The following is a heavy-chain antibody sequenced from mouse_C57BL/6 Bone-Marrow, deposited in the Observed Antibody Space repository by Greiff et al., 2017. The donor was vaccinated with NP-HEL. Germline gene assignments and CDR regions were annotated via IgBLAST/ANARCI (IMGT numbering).Heavy chain of an antibody. D-gene: IGHD1-1*01. CDR1: GYTFTDYY. CDR2: IYPGSGNT. Sequence: VQLQQSGAELVRPGASVKLSCKASGYTFTDYYINWVKQRPGQGLEWIARIYPGSGNTYYNEKFKGKATLTAEKSSSTAYMQLSSLTSEDSAVYFCARMGYYGSSLDYWGQGTTLTVSS. J-gene: IGHJ2*01. V-gene: IGHV1-76*01. CDR3: ARMGYYGSSLDY.